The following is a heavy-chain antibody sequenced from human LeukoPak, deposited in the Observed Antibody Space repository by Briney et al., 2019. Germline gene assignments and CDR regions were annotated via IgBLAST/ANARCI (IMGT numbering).Heavy chain of an antibody. D-gene: IGHD3-3*01. V-gene: IGHV4-34*01. CDR1: GGSFSGYY. CDR3: ARQGFYDFHFDT. CDR2: IYYSGST. Sequence: SETLSLTCAVYGGSFSGYYWGWIRQPPGKGLEWLATIYYSGSTDYNTSLKSRITISADTSKKQFSLKLRSVTAADTAVYYCARQGFYDFHFDTWGQGTLVTVSS. J-gene: IGHJ4*02.